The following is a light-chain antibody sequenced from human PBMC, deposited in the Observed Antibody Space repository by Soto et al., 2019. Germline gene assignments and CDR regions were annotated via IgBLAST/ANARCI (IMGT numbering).Light chain of an antibody. V-gene: IGKV1-5*03. Sequence: DIQMTQSPSTLSASVGDRVTITCRASQSISSWLAWYQQKPGKAPKLLIYKASSLDSGVPSRFSGSGSGTEFTFTISSLQHDDFAIYYCQQYNSYSRTFGQGTKVEIK. CDR2: KAS. J-gene: IGKJ1*01. CDR1: QSISSW. CDR3: QQYNSYSRT.